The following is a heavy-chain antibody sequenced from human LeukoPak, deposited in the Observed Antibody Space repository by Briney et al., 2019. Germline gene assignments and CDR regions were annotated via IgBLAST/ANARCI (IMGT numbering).Heavy chain of an antibody. V-gene: IGHV4-30-4*08. D-gene: IGHD1-7*01. CDR1: GGSISSGDYY. CDR2: IYYSGST. CDR3: ARGRTNFDY. Sequence: SQTLSLTCTVSGGSISSGDYYWSWIRQPPGKGLERLEYIYYSGSTYYNPSLKSRVTISVDTSKNQFSLKLSSVTAADTAVYYCARGRTNFDYWGQGTLVTVYS. J-gene: IGHJ4*02.